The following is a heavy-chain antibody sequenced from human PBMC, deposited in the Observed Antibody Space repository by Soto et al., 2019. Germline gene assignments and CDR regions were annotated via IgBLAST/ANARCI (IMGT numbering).Heavy chain of an antibody. CDR1: GYTFFSYA. D-gene: IGHD1-26*01. J-gene: IGHJ5*02. CDR3: ARFLGPTSSENWFDP. V-gene: IGHV1-18*01. Sequence: QLVQSGAEVKXPGASVKVSCQTSGYTFFSYAITWVRQAPGQGLEWMGWVSGYNGHTNYAQKFQERVTMTRDISTTTVFMEVRNLRSDDTAVYYCARFLGPTSSENWFDPWGQGTLVTVSS. CDR2: VSGYNGHT.